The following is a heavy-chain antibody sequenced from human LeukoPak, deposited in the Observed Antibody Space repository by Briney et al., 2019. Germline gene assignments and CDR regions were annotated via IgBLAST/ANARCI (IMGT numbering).Heavy chain of an antibody. CDR1: GYTFTSYD. J-gene: IGHJ3*02. CDR3: ARGVITMVRGVSAFDI. CDR2: MNPNSGNT. Sequence: ASVKVSCKASGYTFTSYDINWVRQATGQGLEWMGWMNPNSGNTGYAQKFQGRVTMTRNTSISTAYMELSSLRSEDTAVYYCARGVITMVRGVSAFDIWGQGTMVTVSS. V-gene: IGHV1-8*01. D-gene: IGHD3-10*01.